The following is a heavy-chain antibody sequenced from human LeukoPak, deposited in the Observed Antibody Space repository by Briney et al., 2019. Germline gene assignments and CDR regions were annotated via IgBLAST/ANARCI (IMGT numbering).Heavy chain of an antibody. CDR3: AGDPGPLWFDP. J-gene: IGHJ5*02. V-gene: IGHV4-59*12. Sequence: SETLSLTCTVSGGSISSYYWSWIRQPPGKGLEWIGYIYYSGSTNYNPSLKSRVTISVDTSKNQFSLKLSSVTAADTAVYYCAGDPGPLWFDPWGQGTLVTVSS. CDR1: GGSISSYY. CDR2: IYYSGST.